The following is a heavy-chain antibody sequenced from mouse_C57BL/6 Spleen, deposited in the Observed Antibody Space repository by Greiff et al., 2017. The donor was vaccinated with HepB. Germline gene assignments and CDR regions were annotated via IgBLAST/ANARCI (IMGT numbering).Heavy chain of an antibody. V-gene: IGHV1-82*01. D-gene: IGHD1-1*01. CDR3: ARTGLRGYAMDY. Sequence: VQLQESGPELVKPGASVKISCKASGYAFSSSWMNWVKQRPGKGLEWIGRIYPGDGDTNYNGKFKGKATLTADKSSSTAYMQLSSLTSEDSAVYFCARTGLRGYAMDYWGQGTSVTVSS. J-gene: IGHJ4*01. CDR1: GYAFSSSW. CDR2: IYPGDGDT.